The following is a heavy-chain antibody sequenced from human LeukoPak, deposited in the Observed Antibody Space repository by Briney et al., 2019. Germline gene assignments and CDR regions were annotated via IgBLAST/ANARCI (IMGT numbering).Heavy chain of an antibody. J-gene: IGHJ5*02. V-gene: IGHV1-3*01. CDR3: ARDRGSIVVVPAAMPSGPLRP. Sequence: ASVKVSCKASGYTFTSYAMHWVRQAPGQRLEWMGWINAGNGNTKYSQKFQGRVTITRDTSASTAYMELSSLRSEDTAVYYCARDRGSIVVVPAAMPSGPLRPRGQGTLVTVSS. CDR1: GYTFTSYA. D-gene: IGHD2-2*01. CDR2: INAGNGNT.